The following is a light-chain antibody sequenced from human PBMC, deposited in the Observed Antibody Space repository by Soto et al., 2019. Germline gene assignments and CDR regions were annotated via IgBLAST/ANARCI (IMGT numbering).Light chain of an antibody. CDR3: QQANVFPRS. CDR2: GAT. CDR1: EDVSRW. V-gene: IGKV1D-12*01. J-gene: IGKJ2*01. Sequence: DIQMTQSPSYVYASVGDTVTFTCRAIEDVSRWLGWYQQKPGRAPSLLIFGATSLQDGVPSRFSATESGTHFTLTINGVQPDDFATYFCQQANVFPRSFGQGTKLDFK.